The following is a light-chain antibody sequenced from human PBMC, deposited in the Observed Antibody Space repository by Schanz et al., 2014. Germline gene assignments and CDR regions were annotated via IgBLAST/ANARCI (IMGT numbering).Light chain of an antibody. CDR3: SSYTSSAPGV. CDR2: DGN. J-gene: IGLJ3*02. CDR1: SSDVGGYDY. V-gene: IGLV2-14*03. Sequence: QSALTQPASVSGSPGQSITISCTGTSSDVGGYDYVSWYQQHPGKAPKLMIYDGNNRPSGVSHRFSGSKSGNTASLTISGVQDEDEADYYCSSYTSSAPGVFGGGTKLTV.